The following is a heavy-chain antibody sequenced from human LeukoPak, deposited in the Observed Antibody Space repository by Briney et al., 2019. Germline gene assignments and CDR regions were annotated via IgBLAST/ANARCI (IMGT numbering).Heavy chain of an antibody. J-gene: IGHJ4*02. CDR3: VKDRIEGRSGWYYFDY. CDR2: ISSNGGST. D-gene: IGHD6-19*01. Sequence: GGSLRLSCSASGFTFSSYAMHWVRQAPGKGLEYVSAISSNGGSTYYADSVKGRFTISRDNSKNTLHLQMSSLRAEDTAVYYCVKDRIEGRSGWYYFDYWGQGTLVTVSS. CDR1: GFTFSSYA. V-gene: IGHV3-64D*06.